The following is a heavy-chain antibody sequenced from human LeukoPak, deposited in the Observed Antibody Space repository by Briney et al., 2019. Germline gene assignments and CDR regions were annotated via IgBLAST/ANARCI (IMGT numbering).Heavy chain of an antibody. CDR3: VKAAAVWKWFPH. D-gene: IGHD3-16*01. CDR2: ISSNGSTT. V-gene: IGHV3-64D*06. J-gene: IGHJ5*02. Sequence: GGSLRLSCSGSGFTFSSYDMHWVRQAPGKGLEYVSSISSNGSTTYYADSVKGRFTISRDNSKNTLYLQMSSLRDEDTAVYYCVKAAAVWKWFPHWGQGTLVTVSS. CDR1: GFTFSSYD.